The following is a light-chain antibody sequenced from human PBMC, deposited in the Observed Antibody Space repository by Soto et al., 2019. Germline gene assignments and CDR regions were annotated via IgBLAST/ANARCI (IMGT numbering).Light chain of an antibody. CDR2: AVS. Sequence: QSALTQPASVSGSPGQSITISCTGSSSDVGGYNYVSWYQQHPGRAPKLMIYAVSSRPSGISNRFTGSKSGNTASLTISGLQAEDEADYYCSSYSSSNTPSVVFGGGTQLTVL. V-gene: IGLV2-14*03. CDR3: SSYSSSNTPSVV. J-gene: IGLJ2*01. CDR1: SSDVGGYNY.